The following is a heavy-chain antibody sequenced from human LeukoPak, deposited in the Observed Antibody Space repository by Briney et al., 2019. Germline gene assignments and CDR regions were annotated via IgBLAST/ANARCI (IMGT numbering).Heavy chain of an antibody. Sequence: PGGSLRLSCAASGFTFSSYSMNWVRQAPGKGLEWVSYISSSSSTIYYADSVKGRFTISRDNAKNSLYLQMNSLRAEDTAVYYCARASLNDFWSGYPHWGQGTLVTVSS. D-gene: IGHD3-3*01. CDR2: ISSSSSTI. CDR1: GFTFSSYS. J-gene: IGHJ4*02. V-gene: IGHV3-48*01. CDR3: ARASLNDFWSGYPH.